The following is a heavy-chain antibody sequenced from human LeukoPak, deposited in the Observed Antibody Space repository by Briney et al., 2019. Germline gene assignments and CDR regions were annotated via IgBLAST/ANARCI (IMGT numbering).Heavy chain of an antibody. J-gene: IGHJ5*01. CDR2: ITSRTDCGTT. V-gene: IGHV3-15*01. Sequence: PGGSLRLSRGASGFTFSSALVGWARHAPGKGLEWVGRITSRTDCGTTDYAAPVKVRFTISRDDSKTTLYLQMSSLKIEDTAVYYCTTDRGRTGLPLFASWGQGTLVTVSS. CDR1: GFTFSSAL. CDR3: TTDRGRTGLPLFAS. D-gene: IGHD5-12*01.